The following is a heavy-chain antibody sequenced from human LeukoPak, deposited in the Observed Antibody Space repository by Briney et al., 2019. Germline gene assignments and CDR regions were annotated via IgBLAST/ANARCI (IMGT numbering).Heavy chain of an antibody. CDR3: AKDRAAFSLNYFDY. J-gene: IGHJ4*02. D-gene: IGHD3-3*01. Sequence: GGSLRLSCAASGFTFDDYAMHWVRQAPGKGLEWVSGISWNSGSIDYADSVKGRFTISRDNAKNSLYLQMNSLRAEDTALYYCAKDRAAFSLNYFDYWGQGTLVTVSS. CDR1: GFTFDDYA. V-gene: IGHV3-9*01. CDR2: ISWNSGSI.